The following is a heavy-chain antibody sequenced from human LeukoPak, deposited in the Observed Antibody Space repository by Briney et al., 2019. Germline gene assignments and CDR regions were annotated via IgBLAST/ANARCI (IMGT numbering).Heavy chain of an antibody. CDR3: AREQSTTYWFDP. CDR1: GGTFSSYA. Sequence: GASVKVSCKASGGTFSSYAISWVRQAPGQGLEWMGGIIPIFGTANYAQKFQGRVTITADKSTSTAYMELSSLRSEDTAVYYCAREQSTTYWFDPWGQGTLVTVSS. D-gene: IGHD4-17*01. CDR2: IIPIFGTA. J-gene: IGHJ5*02. V-gene: IGHV1-69*06.